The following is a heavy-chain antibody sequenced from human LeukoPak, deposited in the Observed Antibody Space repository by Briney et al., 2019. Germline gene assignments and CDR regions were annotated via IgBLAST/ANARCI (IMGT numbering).Heavy chain of an antibody. V-gene: IGHV5-51*01. CDR2: IYPGDCDT. CDR1: GCSFTSYR. D-gene: IGHD3-10*01. J-gene: IGHJ3*02. CDR3: ARPPTYYLDAFDI. Sequence: GGWLQSSCKGAGCSFTSYRIGRVRQLAGKGREGMGIIYPGDCDTRYSPAFEGQVTISADKSISTAYLQWSSLKASDTAMYYCARPPTYYLDAFDIWGQGTMVTVSS.